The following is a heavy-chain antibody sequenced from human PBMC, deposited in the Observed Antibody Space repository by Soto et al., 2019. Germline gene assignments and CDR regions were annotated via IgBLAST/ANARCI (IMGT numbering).Heavy chain of an antibody. V-gene: IGHV1-46*01. J-gene: IGHJ4*02. D-gene: IGHD2-21*01. Sequence: QVQLVQSGAEVKKPGASVKVSCKASGYIFIRYYIHWVRQAPGQGLEWMAIINPNGGSTNYAQKFQGRLTVTSDTSTSTVSMELNSLGSDETAVYLCARSLLQGDFWGQGTLVTVSS. CDR2: INPNGGST. CDR3: ARSLLQGDF. CDR1: GYIFIRYY.